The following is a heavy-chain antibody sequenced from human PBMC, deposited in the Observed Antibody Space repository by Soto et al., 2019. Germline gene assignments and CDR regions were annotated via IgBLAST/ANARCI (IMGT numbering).Heavy chain of an antibody. Sequence: QVQLQESGPGLVRPSETLSLTCTVSSDSISSYYWIWIRQSPGQGLEWIGYTDYSGNTNYNPSLKSLVTISGATSKNQFSLRLSSVTAADTAVYYCARAVCDPLDYLDYWGQGTLVTVSS. CDR2: TDYSGNT. CDR3: ARAVCDPLDYLDY. V-gene: IGHV4-59*08. CDR1: SDSISSYY. D-gene: IGHD6-19*01. J-gene: IGHJ4*02.